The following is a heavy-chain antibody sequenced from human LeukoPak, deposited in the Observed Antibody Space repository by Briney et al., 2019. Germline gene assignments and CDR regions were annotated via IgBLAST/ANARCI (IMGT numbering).Heavy chain of an antibody. V-gene: IGHV3-30*19. CDR3: ARDYSSSSRYFDY. J-gene: IGHJ4*02. CDR2: IWYDGSNK. CDR1: GFTFSSYG. D-gene: IGHD6-6*01. Sequence: GGSLRLSCAASGFTFSSYGMHWVRQAPGKGLEWVAVIWYDGSNKYYADSVKGRFTISRDNSKNTLYLQMNSLRAEDTAVYYCARDYSSSSRYFDYWGQGTLVTVSS.